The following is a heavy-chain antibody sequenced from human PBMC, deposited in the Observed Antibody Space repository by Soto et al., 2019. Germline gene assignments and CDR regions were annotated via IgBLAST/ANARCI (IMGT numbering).Heavy chain of an antibody. Sequence: QVQLVQSGAEVKKPGASVNVSCKASGYTFTSYDINWVRQATGQGLEWMGWMNPNGGNTGYAQKVQGRVAMTRITSISTADLELSSLRSEDTAVYYCARERTGTTSMDVWGQGTTVTVSS. CDR3: ARERTGTTSMDV. D-gene: IGHD1-1*01. J-gene: IGHJ6*02. CDR1: GYTFTSYD. CDR2: MNPNGGNT. V-gene: IGHV1-8*01.